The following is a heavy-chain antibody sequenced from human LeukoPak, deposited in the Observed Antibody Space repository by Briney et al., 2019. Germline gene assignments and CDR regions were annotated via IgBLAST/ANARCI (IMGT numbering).Heavy chain of an antibody. CDR3: ARLSVTTAIGEYYFDF. CDR1: GYNSACYW. D-gene: IGHD4-17*01. Sequence: ESLMISSNCSGYNSACYWIGWGRQTPRERVGGMGIIFSGDSDTRYNPSFQGQVTMSADRSISTAYLKWSSVKASDTAVYYCARLSVTTAIGEYYFDFWGQGTRVTVSS. CDR2: IFSGDSDT. J-gene: IGHJ4*02. V-gene: IGHV5-51*01.